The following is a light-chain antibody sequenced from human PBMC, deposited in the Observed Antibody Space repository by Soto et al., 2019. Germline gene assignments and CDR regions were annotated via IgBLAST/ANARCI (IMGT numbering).Light chain of an antibody. CDR1: SSNIGSNT. Sequence: QSVLTQPPSASGTPGQIVAISCSGSSSNIGSNTVTWYQQLPGTAPKLLIYSTSQRSSGVPGRFSGSKSGASASLSISGLQSEDEADYYCAAWDDRLDVYVFGTGTQLTVL. J-gene: IGLJ1*01. V-gene: IGLV1-44*01. CDR3: AAWDDRLDVYV. CDR2: STS.